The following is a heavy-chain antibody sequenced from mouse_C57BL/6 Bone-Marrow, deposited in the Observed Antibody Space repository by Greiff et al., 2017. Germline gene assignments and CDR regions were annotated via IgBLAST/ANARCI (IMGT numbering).Heavy chain of an antibody. D-gene: IGHD2-3*01. J-gene: IGHJ3*01. CDR2: IYPRSGNT. CDR3: ANYDDGYCWFAY. V-gene: IGHV1-81*01. CDR1: GYTFTSYG. Sequence: LQESGAELARPGASVKLSCKASGYTFTSYGISWVKQRTGQGLEWIGEIYPRSGNTYYNEKFKGKATLTADKSSSTAYMELRSLTCGDSAVYFWANYDDGYCWFAYWGQGTLVTVSA.